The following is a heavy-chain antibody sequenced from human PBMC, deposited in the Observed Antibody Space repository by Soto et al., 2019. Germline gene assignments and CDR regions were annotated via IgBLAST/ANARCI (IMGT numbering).Heavy chain of an antibody. CDR2: NYYSGST. CDR1: GGSISSYY. D-gene: IGHD6-13*01. Sequence: ASETLSLTCTVSGGSISSYYWSWIRQPPGKGLEWIGYNYYSGSTNYNPSLKSRVTISVDTSKNQFSLKLSSVTAADTAVYYCARVYAGIAAAANWFDPWGQGTLVTVSS. CDR3: ARVYAGIAAAANWFDP. J-gene: IGHJ5*02. V-gene: IGHV4-59*01.